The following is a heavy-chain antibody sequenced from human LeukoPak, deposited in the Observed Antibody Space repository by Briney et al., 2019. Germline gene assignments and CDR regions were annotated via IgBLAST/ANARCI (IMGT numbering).Heavy chain of an antibody. Sequence: PSETLSLTCAVSGGSISSSNWWSWVRQPPGKGLEWIGEIYHSGSTNYNPSLKSRVTISVDKSKNQFSLKLSSVTAADTAVYYCAREVVRTGTTVWAPSWFDPWGQGTLVTVSS. CDR2: IYHSGST. CDR3: AREVVRTGTTVWAPSWFDP. D-gene: IGHD1-7*01. J-gene: IGHJ5*02. CDR1: GGSISSSNW. V-gene: IGHV4-4*02.